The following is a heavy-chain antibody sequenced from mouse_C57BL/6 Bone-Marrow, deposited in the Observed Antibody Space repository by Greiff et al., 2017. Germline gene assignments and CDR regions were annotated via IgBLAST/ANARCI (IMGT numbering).Heavy chain of an antibody. J-gene: IGHJ4*01. CDR1: GYTFTSYW. CDR2: IDPSDSET. V-gene: IGHV1-52*01. Sequence: VQLQQPGAELVRPGSSVKLSCKASGYTFTSYWMHWVKQRPIQGLEWIGNIDPSDSETHYNQKFKDKATLTVDKSSSTAYMQLSSLPSEDSAVYYCARTGSGYAMDYWGQGTSVTVSS. D-gene: IGHD1-1*01. CDR3: ARTGSGYAMDY.